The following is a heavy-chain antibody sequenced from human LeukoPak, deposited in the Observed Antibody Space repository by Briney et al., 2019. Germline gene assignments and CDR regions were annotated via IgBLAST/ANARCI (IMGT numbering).Heavy chain of an antibody. J-gene: IGHJ4*02. CDR1: GFTVSSNY. Sequence: GGSLRLSCAASGFTVSSNYMSWVRQAPGKGLEWVSVIYSGGSTYYADSVKGRFTISRDNSKNTLYLQMNSLRAGDTAVYYCARRGPLYCSGGSCYRRNFDYWGQGTLVTVSS. V-gene: IGHV3-53*01. CDR2: IYSGGST. D-gene: IGHD2-15*01. CDR3: ARRGPLYCSGGSCYRRNFDY.